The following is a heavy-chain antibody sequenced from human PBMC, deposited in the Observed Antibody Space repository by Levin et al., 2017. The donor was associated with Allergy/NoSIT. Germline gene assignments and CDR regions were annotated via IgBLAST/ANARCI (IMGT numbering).Heavy chain of an antibody. CDR2: INNDGSRT. CDR3: ARQSSHVDCSGGSCFGAPFDQ. J-gene: IGHJ4*02. Sequence: PGGSLRLSCAASEFIFSSYWMHWVRQVPGEGLVWVSRINNDGSRTSYADSVEGRFTISRDNAKNTLYLQMNSLRAEDTAVYYCARQSSHVDCSGGSCFGAPFDQWGQGTLVAVSS. D-gene: IGHD2-15*01. CDR1: EFIFSSYW. V-gene: IGHV3-74*01.